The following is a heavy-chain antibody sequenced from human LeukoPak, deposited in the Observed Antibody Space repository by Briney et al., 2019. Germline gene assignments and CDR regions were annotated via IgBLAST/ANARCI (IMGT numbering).Heavy chain of an antibody. CDR1: GYTFTSYG. J-gene: IGHJ4*02. CDR2: ISAYNGNT. V-gene: IGHV1-18*01. CDR3: ARYRSSGYYASLGY. D-gene: IGHD3-22*01. Sequence: ASVKVSCKASGYTFTSYGISWVRQAPGQGLEWMGWISAYNGNTNYAQKLQGRVTMTTDTSTSTAYMELRSLRSDDTAVYYCARYRSSGYYASLGYWGQGTLVTVSS.